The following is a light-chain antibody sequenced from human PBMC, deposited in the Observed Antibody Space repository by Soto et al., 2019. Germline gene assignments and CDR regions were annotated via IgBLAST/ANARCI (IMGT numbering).Light chain of an antibody. V-gene: IGLV1-47*01. Sequence: QSVLTQPPSASGTPGQRVTISCSGSSSNIGSNYVYWYQQLPGTAPKLLIYRNNQRPSGVPDRFSGSKSGTSASLAISGHRSEAEADYSCAAWDDSSNCVFGGGTKLTVL. CDR1: SSNIGSNY. CDR3: AAWDDSSNCV. J-gene: IGLJ3*02. CDR2: RNN.